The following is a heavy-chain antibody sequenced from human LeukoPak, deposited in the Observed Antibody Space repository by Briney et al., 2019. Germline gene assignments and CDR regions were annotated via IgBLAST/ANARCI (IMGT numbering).Heavy chain of an antibody. V-gene: IGHV4-39*01. J-gene: IGHJ3*02. CDR1: GGSISSSSYY. CDR2: IYYSGST. Sequence: SETLSLTCTVSGGSISSSSYYWGWIRQPPGKGLEWIGSIYYSGSTYYNPSLKSRVIISVDTSKNQFSLKLSSVTAADTAVYYCARQIYSSGLDAFDIWGQGTMVTVSS. CDR3: ARQIYSSGLDAFDI. D-gene: IGHD3-22*01.